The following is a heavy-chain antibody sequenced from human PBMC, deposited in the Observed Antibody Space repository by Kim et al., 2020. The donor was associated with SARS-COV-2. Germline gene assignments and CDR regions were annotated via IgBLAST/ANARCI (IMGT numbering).Heavy chain of an antibody. D-gene: IGHD3-9*01. J-gene: IGHJ5*02. CDR3: ARDHKSRYFDWLLYWWFEP. V-gene: IGHV1-18*04. CDR1: GYTFTSYG. Sequence: ASVKVSCKASGYTFTSYGISWVRQAPGQGLEWMGWISAYNGNTNYAQKLQGRVTMTTDTSTSTAYMELRSLRSDDTAVYYCARDHKSRYFDWLLYWWFEPCGQGTLVTVSS. CDR2: ISAYNGNT.